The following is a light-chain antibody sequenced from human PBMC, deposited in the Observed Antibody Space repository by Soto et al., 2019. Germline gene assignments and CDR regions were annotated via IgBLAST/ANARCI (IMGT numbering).Light chain of an antibody. V-gene: IGLV2-11*01. J-gene: IGLJ2*01. Sequence: QSALTQPRSVSGSPGQSVTISCTGTSSDVGGYKYVSWYQQHPGKAPQLVIYDVSKRPSGVPDRFSGSKSGKTASLTISGLQAEDEADYFCCSYAGSSWVFGGGTKLTV. CDR1: SSDVGGYKY. CDR3: CSYAGSSWV. CDR2: DVS.